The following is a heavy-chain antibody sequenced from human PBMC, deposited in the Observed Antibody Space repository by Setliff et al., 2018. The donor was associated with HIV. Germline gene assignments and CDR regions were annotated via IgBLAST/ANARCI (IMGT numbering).Heavy chain of an antibody. CDR2: ISAGGEHT. V-gene: IGHV3-23*01. J-gene: IGHJ4*02. CDR1: GFAFSRYA. CDR3: AVDVPTPLSQVDY. Sequence: GGSLRLSCAASGFAFSRYAMNWVRQAPGTGLEWVSAISAGGEHTYYADSVKDRFTISRDDSKNTFYLQMNSLKTDDTGVYYCAVDVPTPLSQVDYWGQGTLVTVSS. D-gene: IGHD4-4*01.